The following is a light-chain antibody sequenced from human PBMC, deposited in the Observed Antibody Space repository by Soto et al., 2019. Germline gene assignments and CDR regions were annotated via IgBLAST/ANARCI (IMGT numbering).Light chain of an antibody. V-gene: IGLV2-14*01. CDR1: SSDVGGYNY. CDR3: SSFRSGRPWV. J-gene: IGLJ3*02. Sequence: QSSLTQPASVSGSPGQSITISCTGTSSDVGGYNYVSWYQQHPGKAPKLMIYEVSNRPSGVSNRFSGSKSGNTASLTISGLQAEDEADYYCSSFRSGRPWVVGRGTQLTVL. CDR2: EVS.